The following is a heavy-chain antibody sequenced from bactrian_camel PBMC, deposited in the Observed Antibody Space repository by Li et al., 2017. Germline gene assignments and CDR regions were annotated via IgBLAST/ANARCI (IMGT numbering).Heavy chain of an antibody. D-gene: IGHD5*01. Sequence: HVQLVESGGGLVQPGGSLRLSCAASGFTFSKYYMSWVRQAPGKGLEWVSSIYGHGRITAYIDSVKGRFTISRDDAKNTVYLQMNSLKPEDTGLYYCAARRSGCSRLVLMYNYWGQGTQVTVS. V-gene: IGHV3-2*01. CDR1: GFTFSKYY. J-gene: IGHJ4*01. CDR2: IYGHGRIT. CDR3: AARRSGCSRLVLMYNY.